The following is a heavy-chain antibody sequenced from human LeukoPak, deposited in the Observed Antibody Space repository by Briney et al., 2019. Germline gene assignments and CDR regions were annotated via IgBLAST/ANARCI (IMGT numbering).Heavy chain of an antibody. CDR2: IYYSGST. V-gene: IGHV4-39*01. Sequence: SETLSLTCTLSGGSISSSSYYLGWIRQPPGKGLEWIGSIYYSGSTYYNPSVKRRVTISVVTSKTQFSLKLSSVTVADTALYYCARHGRVVVSAMGFDPWGQGTLVTVSS. CDR3: ARHGRVVVSAMGFDP. D-gene: IGHD2-15*01. J-gene: IGHJ5*02. CDR1: GGSISSSSYY.